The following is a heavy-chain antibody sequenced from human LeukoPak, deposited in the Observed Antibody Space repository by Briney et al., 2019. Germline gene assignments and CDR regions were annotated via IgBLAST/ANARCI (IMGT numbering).Heavy chain of an antibody. CDR3: ARGTWGRYYYGMDV. CDR1: GGSISSYY. V-gene: IGHV4-59*01. D-gene: IGHD3-16*01. CDR2: IYYSGST. J-gene: IGHJ6*02. Sequence: SETLSLTCTVSGGSISSYYWSWIRQPPGTGLEWIGYIYYSGSTNYNPSLKSRITISVDTSKNQFSLKLSSVTAADTAVYYCARGTWGRYYYGMDVWGQGTTVTVSS.